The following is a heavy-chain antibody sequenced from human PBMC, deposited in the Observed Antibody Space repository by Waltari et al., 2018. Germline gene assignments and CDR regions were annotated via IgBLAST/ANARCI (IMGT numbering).Heavy chain of an antibody. V-gene: IGHV3-53*01. CDR1: GFAVSSSY. J-gene: IGHJ4*02. CDR2: IHAGGNT. CDR3: AKDRSYGHSLAN. D-gene: IGHD4-17*01. Sequence: MASGGGLLHRGGSLRLSCAPSGFAVSSSYMNRVRQAPGRGLEWVSGIHAGGNTYYADSVQGRFTISRDNSKNTLYLQMNSLRAEDTAVYYCAKDRSYGHSLANWGQGTLVTVSS.